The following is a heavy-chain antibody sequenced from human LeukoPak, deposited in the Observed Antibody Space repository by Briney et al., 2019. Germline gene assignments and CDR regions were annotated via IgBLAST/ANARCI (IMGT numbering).Heavy chain of an antibody. Sequence: GGSLRLSCAASGFTFSSSWMAWVRQAPGKGLAWVANIKQDGSEIFYVDSVKGRFTMSRDNAKSSLYLQMNSLRAEDTAVYYCAKVGQQLALDHWGQGTLVTVSS. CDR2: IKQDGSEI. V-gene: IGHV3-7*02. CDR1: GFTFSSSW. J-gene: IGHJ4*02. D-gene: IGHD6-13*01. CDR3: AKVGQQLALDH.